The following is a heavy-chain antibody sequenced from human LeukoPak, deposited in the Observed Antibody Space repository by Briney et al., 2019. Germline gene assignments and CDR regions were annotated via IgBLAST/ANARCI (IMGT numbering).Heavy chain of an antibody. CDR3: ARQGSGSYYRPMGDYFDY. CDR2: INHSGST. Sequence: SETLSLTCAVYGGSFSGYYWSWIRQPPGKGLEWIGEINHSGSTNYNPSLKSRVTISVDTSKNQFSLKLSSVTAADTAVYYCARQGSGSYYRPMGDYFDYWGQGTLVTVSS. V-gene: IGHV4-34*01. CDR1: GGSFSGYY. J-gene: IGHJ4*02. D-gene: IGHD3-10*01.